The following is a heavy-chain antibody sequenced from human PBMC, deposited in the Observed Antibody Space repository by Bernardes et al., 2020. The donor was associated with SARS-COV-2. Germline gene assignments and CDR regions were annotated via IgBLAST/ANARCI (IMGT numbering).Heavy chain of an antibody. CDR3: AKCVYTSGYYGFDY. J-gene: IGHJ4*02. CDR1: GFTFSNNG. Sequence: WSLRLSCATSGFTFSNNGMGWVRQAPGKGLEWVSSISASGSTTYYADSVKGRFTLSRDNSNNTLYLQPSSLRAEDTAIYFCAKCVYTSGYYGFDYWGQGSLVTVSS. V-gene: IGHV3-23*01. D-gene: IGHD5-12*01. CDR2: ISASGSTT.